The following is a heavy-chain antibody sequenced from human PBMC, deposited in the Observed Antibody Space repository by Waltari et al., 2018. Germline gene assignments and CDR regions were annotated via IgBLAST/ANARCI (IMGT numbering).Heavy chain of an antibody. Sequence: QVQLVQSGAAVTKPASSVKVSCKASGGTFSSYAISWVRQAPGQGLEWMGGIIPIFGTANYAQKFQGRVTITADESTSTAYMELSSLRSEDTAVYYCARVYYYYYGMDVWGQGTTVTVSS. CDR1: GGTFSSYA. J-gene: IGHJ6*02. CDR3: ARVYYYYYGMDV. V-gene: IGHV1-69*01. CDR2: IIPIFGTA.